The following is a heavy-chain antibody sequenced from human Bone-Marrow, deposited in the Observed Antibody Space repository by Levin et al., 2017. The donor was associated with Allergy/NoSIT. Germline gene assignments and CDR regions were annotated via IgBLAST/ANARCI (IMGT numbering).Heavy chain of an antibody. V-gene: IGHV3-49*04. CDR3: TRVITGTVGVAYYYYGLDV. CDR1: GFTFGDFA. Sequence: GGSLRLSCRTSGFTFGDFAMSWVRQAPGKGLEWVGFIRSQAYGGVTEYAASVKDRFTISRDDSKRIAYLHMNSLKTEDTAVYYCTRVITGTVGVAYYYYGLDVWGQGTTVTVSS. CDR2: IRSQAYGGVT. D-gene: IGHD1-20*01. J-gene: IGHJ6*02.